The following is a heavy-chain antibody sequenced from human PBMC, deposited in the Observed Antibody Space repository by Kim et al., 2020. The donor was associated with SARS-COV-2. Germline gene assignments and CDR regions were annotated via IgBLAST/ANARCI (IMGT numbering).Heavy chain of an antibody. CDR3: ARDFYGSGSYYIDF. V-gene: IGHV3-48*02. Sequence: GGSLRLSCAASGFTFSRNSMNWVRQAPGKGLEWISYISSSSTTIYYADSVKGRFTISRDNAKSSLYLQMNSLRDEDTAVYYCARDFYGSGSYYIDFWGQGTLVTVSS. D-gene: IGHD3-10*01. CDR2: ISSSSTTI. CDR1: GFTFSRNS. J-gene: IGHJ4*02.